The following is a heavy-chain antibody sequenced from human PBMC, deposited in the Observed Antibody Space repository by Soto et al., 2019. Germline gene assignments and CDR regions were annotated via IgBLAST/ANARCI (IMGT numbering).Heavy chain of an antibody. CDR2: IYHSGST. J-gene: IGHJ3*02. V-gene: IGHV4-30-2*01. Sequence: TLSLTCAVSGGSISSCCYSWSWIRQPPGKGLEWIGYIYHSGSTYYNPSLKSRVTISVDRSKNQFSLKLSSVTAADTAVYYCARVAVDTAMVRRAFDIWGQGTMVTVSS. CDR1: GGSISSCCYS. CDR3: ARVAVDTAMVRRAFDI. D-gene: IGHD5-18*01.